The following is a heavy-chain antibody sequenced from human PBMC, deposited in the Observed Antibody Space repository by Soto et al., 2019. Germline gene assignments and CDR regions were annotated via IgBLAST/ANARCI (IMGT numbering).Heavy chain of an antibody. D-gene: IGHD3-16*02. CDR1: GYTFTSYG. CDR3: ARDEALYDYSWGRHHGSPNGMDV. Sequence: ASVKVSFKASGYTFTSYGFTWVRQAPGQGLEWMGWISGYNANTNYAQKLQGRVTMTTNTSTSTAYMELRSLRSDDTAVYYCARDEALYDYSWGRHHGSPNGMDVWGQGTTVTVSS. V-gene: IGHV1-18*01. CDR2: ISGYNANT. J-gene: IGHJ6*02.